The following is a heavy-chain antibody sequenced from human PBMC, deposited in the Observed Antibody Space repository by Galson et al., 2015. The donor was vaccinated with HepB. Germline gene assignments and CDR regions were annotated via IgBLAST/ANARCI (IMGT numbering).Heavy chain of an antibody. V-gene: IGHV6-1*01. CDR1: GDSVSSNSAA. CDR3: GRQTHNHNPMDV. D-gene: IGHD1-14*01. Sequence: CAISGDSVSSNSAAWNWIRQSPSRGLEWLGRIYYRSKWYNGYAVSVKSRITINPDTSNNQFSLKLRSVTAADTAVYYCGRQTHNHNPMDVLGQGTTVTVSS. CDR2: IYYRSKWYN. J-gene: IGHJ6*02.